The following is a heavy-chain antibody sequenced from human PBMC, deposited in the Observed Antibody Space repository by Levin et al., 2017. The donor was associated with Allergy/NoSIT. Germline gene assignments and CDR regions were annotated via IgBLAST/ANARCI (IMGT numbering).Heavy chain of an antibody. CDR3: ATTRADTITPSGYYYYGMDV. CDR1: GYSFTSYW. Sequence: GESLKISCKGSGYSFTSYWIGWVRQMPGKGLEWMGIIYPGDSDTRYSPSFQGQVTISADKSISTAYLQWSSLKASDTAMYYCATTRADTITPSGYYYYGMDVWGQGTTVTVSS. D-gene: IGHD3-3*01. J-gene: IGHJ6*02. CDR2: IYPGDSDT. V-gene: IGHV5-51*01.